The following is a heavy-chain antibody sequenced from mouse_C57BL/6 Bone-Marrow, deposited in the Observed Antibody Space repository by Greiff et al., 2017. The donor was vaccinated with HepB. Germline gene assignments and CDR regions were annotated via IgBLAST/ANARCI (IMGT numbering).Heavy chain of an antibody. Sequence: VQLQQSGAELARPGASVKLSCKASGYTFTSYGISWVKQRTGQGLEWIGEIYPRSGNTYYNEKFKGKATLTADKSSSTAYMELLSLTSEDSAVYFCADSKSYWYFDVWGTGTTVTVSS. V-gene: IGHV1-81*01. D-gene: IGHD2-5*01. CDR2: IYPRSGNT. J-gene: IGHJ1*03. CDR3: ADSKSYWYFDV. CDR1: GYTFTSYG.